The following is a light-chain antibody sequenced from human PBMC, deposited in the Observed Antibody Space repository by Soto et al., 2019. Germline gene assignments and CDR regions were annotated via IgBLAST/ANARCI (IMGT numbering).Light chain of an antibody. V-gene: IGKV1D-16*01. CDR3: QQYNNFPPT. Sequence: DVQMTQSPSSLSASVGDRITITCRASQVIYNWLAWYQQKPGKAPQSLIYAASSLQSGVPSRFSASGFGTEFTLTISSLQPEDSAIYYCQQYNNFPPTFGGGTKVEI. CDR2: AAS. CDR1: QVIYNW. J-gene: IGKJ4*01.